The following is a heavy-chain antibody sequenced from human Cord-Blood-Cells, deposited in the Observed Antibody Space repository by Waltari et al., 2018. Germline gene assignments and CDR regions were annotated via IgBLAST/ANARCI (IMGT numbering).Heavy chain of an antibody. CDR3: ARDLKGGDAFDI. V-gene: IGHV1-2*04. Sequence: QVQLVQSGAEVKKPGASVKVSCKASGYTFTGHYLHWVRQAPGQGLEWMGWINPNSGGTNYAKKFQGWVTMTRDTSISTAYMELSRLRSDDTAVYYCARDLKGGDAFDIWGQGTMVTVSS. J-gene: IGHJ3*02. CDR1: GYTFTGHY. D-gene: IGHD2-15*01. CDR2: INPNSGGT.